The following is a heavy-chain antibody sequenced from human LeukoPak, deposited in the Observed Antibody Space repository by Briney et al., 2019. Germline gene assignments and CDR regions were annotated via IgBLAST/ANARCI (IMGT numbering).Heavy chain of an antibody. V-gene: IGHV4-59*01. CDR1: GGSISSYF. D-gene: IGHD3-16*02. CDR2: ISYSGST. Sequence: SETLSLTCTVSGGSISSYFWSWIRQPPGKGLEWIGYISYSGSTNYNPSLKSRVTISVDTSKNQFSLKLSSVTAADTAVYYCARYVWGSYPTFEDYWGQGTLVTVSS. CDR3: ARYVWGSYPTFEDY. J-gene: IGHJ4*02.